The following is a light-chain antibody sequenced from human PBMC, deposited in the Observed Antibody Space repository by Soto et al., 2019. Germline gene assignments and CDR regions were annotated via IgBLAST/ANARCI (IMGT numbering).Light chain of an antibody. CDR1: QSISSW. CDR3: QQYTSYFRT. Sequence: DIQMTQSPSTLSASVGDRVTITCRASQSISSWLAWYQQKPGKAPKLLIYDASNLQGGVPSRFSGSGSGTEFTLTISNLQPEDFASYYCQQYTSYFRTFGQGTKVHIK. J-gene: IGKJ1*01. CDR2: DAS. V-gene: IGKV1-5*01.